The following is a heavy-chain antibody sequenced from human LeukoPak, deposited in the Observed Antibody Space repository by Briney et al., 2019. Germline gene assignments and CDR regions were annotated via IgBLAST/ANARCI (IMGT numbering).Heavy chain of an antibody. Sequence: SVKVSCKASGGTFSSYAISWVRQAPGQGLEWMGGIIPIFGTANYAQKFQGRVTITADESTSTAYMELSSLRSEDTAVYYYASLPATTVKGFDPWGQGTLVTVSS. CDR1: GGTFSSYA. J-gene: IGHJ5*02. CDR2: IIPIFGTA. CDR3: ASLPATTVKGFDP. V-gene: IGHV1-69*13. D-gene: IGHD4-11*01.